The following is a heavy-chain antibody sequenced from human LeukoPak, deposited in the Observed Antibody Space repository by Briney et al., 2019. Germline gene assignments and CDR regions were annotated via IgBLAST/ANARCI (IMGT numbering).Heavy chain of an antibody. Sequence: SETLSLTCAVYGGSFSGYYWSWIRQPPGKGLEWIGEINHSGSTNYNPSLKSRVTISEDTSRNQFSLKLSSVTAADTAVYYCARGYYYDSSGYYNDYWGQGTLVTVSS. D-gene: IGHD3-22*01. V-gene: IGHV4-34*01. CDR2: INHSGST. CDR3: ARGYYYDSSGYYNDY. J-gene: IGHJ4*02. CDR1: GGSFSGYY.